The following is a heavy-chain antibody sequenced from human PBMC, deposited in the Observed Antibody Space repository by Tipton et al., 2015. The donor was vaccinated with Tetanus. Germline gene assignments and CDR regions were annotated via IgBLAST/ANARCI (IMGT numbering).Heavy chain of an antibody. D-gene: IGHD3-10*01. J-gene: IGHJ5*02. CDR2: IYFEGST. CDR3: ARHLYGYWFDP. V-gene: IGHV4-39*02. CDR1: GGSISDKKYY. Sequence: TLSLTCTVSGGSISDKKYYWGWIRQPPGKGLEWIASIYFEGSTYYSPSLESRVSIAVDTSQNVFSLKLTSASDADTAVYYCARHLYGYWFDPWGQGTLVTVS.